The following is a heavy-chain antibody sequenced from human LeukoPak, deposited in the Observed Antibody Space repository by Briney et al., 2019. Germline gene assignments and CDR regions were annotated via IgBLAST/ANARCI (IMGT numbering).Heavy chain of an antibody. CDR1: GDSVSSNTGI. J-gene: IGHJ3*02. CDR2: TYYRSKWFI. CDR3: ARDKVLDGFDI. Sequence: SQTLSLTCAISGDSVSSNTGIWNWVRQSPSRGLEWLGRTYYRSKWFIDYALSVKGRMTINPDTSKNQFSLQLNSVTPEDTAVYYCARDKVLDGFDIWGQGTMVTVSS. D-gene: IGHD2-8*02. V-gene: IGHV6-1*01.